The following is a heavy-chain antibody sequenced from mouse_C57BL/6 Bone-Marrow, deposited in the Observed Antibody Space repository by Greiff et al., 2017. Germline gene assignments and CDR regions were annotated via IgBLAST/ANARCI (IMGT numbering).Heavy chain of an antibody. CDR1: GYTFTRYW. Sequence: VQLQQPGAELVKPGASVKMSCKASGYTFTRYWITWVKPRPGQGLEWIGDIYPGSGSTNYNEKFKSKATLTVDTSSSTAYMQLSSLTSEDAAVYYCARDYGRSYYFDYWGQGTTLTVSS. V-gene: IGHV1-55*01. CDR2: IYPGSGST. D-gene: IGHD1-1*01. J-gene: IGHJ2*01. CDR3: ARDYGRSYYFDY.